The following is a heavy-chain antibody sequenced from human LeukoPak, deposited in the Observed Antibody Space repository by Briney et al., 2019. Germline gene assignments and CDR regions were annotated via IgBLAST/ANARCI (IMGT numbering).Heavy chain of an antibody. CDR3: VRSGYSGGRFEY. CDR1: GFTFTNYW. D-gene: IGHD5-12*01. J-gene: IGHJ4*02. V-gene: IGHV3-74*03. Sequence: PGGSLRLSCAASGFTFTNYWMHWVRQTPGKGLVWVSRINSDDSITTYADSVKGRFTISRDNAKNTVYLQTDSLRAEDTAVYYCVRSGYSGGRFEYWGQGTLVTVSS. CDR2: INSDDSIT.